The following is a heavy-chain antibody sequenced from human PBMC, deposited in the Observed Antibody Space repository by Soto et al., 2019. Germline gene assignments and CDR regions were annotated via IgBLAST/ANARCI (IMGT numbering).Heavy chain of an antibody. CDR2: IKSKTDGGTT. CDR1: GFTFSNAW. D-gene: IGHD3-16*02. Sequence: GESLKISCAASGFTFSNAWMSWVRQAPGKGLEWVGRIKSKTDGGTTDYAAPVKGRFTISRDDSKNTLYLQMNSLKTEDTAVYYCTTGDYVWGSYRYSLDYWGQGTLVTVSS. J-gene: IGHJ4*02. CDR3: TTGDYVWGSYRYSLDY. V-gene: IGHV3-15*01.